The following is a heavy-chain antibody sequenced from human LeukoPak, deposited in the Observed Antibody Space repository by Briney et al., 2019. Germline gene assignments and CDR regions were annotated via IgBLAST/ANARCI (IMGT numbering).Heavy chain of an antibody. V-gene: IGHV3-48*01. CDR3: ARAAVTPSYYYYYYYMDV. CDR2: ISSSSSTI. J-gene: IGHJ6*03. D-gene: IGHD4-23*01. Sequence: PGGSLRLSCAASGFTFSSYSMNWVRQAPGKGREWVSYISSSSSTIYHADSVKGRFTISRDNAKNSLYLQMNSLRAEDTAVYYCARAAVTPSYYYYYYYMDVWGKGTTVTVSS. CDR1: GFTFSSYS.